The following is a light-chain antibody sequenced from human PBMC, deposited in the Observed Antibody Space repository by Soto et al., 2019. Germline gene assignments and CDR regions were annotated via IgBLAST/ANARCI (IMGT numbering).Light chain of an antibody. Sequence: QSVLTQPPSVSGPPGQSVTISCTGTSSDVGSYNRVSWYQQPPGTAPKVIIYEVSNRPSGVPDRFSGSKSGNTASLTISGLQPEDETDYYCYSFTSSNTYVFGTGTKVTV. CDR3: YSFTSSNTYV. V-gene: IGLV2-18*02. J-gene: IGLJ1*01. CDR2: EVS. CDR1: SSDVGSYNR.